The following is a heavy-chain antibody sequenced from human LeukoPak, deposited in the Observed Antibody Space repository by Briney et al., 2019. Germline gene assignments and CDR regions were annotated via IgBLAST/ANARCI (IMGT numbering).Heavy chain of an antibody. D-gene: IGHD6-6*01. CDR3: AREAIAISSSPWVFVY. CDR1: GFTFSSYW. J-gene: IGHJ4*02. V-gene: IGHV3-7*01. Sequence: GGSLRLSCAASGFTFSSYWMSWVRQAPGKGLEGVANIKQDGSEKYYVDSVKGRFTISRDNAKNSLYLQMNSLRAEDTAVYYCAREAIAISSSPWVFVYWGQGTLVTVSS. CDR2: IKQDGSEK.